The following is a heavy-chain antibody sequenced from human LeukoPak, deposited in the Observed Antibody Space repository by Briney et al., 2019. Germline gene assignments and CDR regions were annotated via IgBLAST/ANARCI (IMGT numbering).Heavy chain of an antibody. CDR1: GGSFSGYY. J-gene: IGHJ6*02. V-gene: IGHV4-34*01. CDR3: ARGRTQIYYYYGMDV. Sequence: SETLSLTCAVYGGSFSGYYWSCIRQPPGKGLEWIGEINHSGSTNYNPSLKSRVTISVDTSKNQFSLKLSSVTAADTAVYYCARGRTQIYYYYGMDVWGQGTTVTVSS. CDR2: INHSGST.